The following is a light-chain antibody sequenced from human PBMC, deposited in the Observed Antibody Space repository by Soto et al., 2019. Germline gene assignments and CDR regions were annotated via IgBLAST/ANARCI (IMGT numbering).Light chain of an antibody. Sequence: QSVLTQPPSASGSPGQSVTISCTGTNSDVGTYNYVSWYQQRPGTAPKLIMYEGSNRPSGVPDRFSGSKSGSTASLTVSGLQAEDEADYFCSSYAGSNTLVFGGGTKLTVL. V-gene: IGLV2-8*01. CDR1: NSDVGTYNY. CDR2: EGS. CDR3: SSYAGSNTLV. J-gene: IGLJ2*01.